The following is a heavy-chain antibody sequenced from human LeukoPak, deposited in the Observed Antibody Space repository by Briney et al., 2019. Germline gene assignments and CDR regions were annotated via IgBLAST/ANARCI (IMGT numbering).Heavy chain of an antibody. CDR2: IDPNSGDT. J-gene: IGHJ4*02. CDR3: ARDYDSELDY. Sequence: ASVKVSCKTSGYTFTGCYMHWVRQAPGQELEWMGWIDPNSGDTNYAQDLQGRVTMTRDTSVSTAYMEVSRLTSDDTAVYYCARDYDSELDYWGQGTLVTVSS. V-gene: IGHV1-2*02. CDR1: GYTFTGCY. D-gene: IGHD3-3*01.